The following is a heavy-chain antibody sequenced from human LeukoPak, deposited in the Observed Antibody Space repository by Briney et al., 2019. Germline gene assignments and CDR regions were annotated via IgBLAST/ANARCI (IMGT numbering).Heavy chain of an antibody. D-gene: IGHD3-16*02. Sequence: GGSLRLSCAASGFTFSNYAMSWVRQAPGKGLEWVSLISGSAGSIYYADSVKGRFTISRDNSKNTLYLQMNSLRAEDTAVYYCAKDRPYDYVWGSYRHPFDYWGQGTLVTVSS. V-gene: IGHV3-23*01. J-gene: IGHJ4*02. CDR1: GFTFSNYA. CDR2: ISGSAGSI. CDR3: AKDRPYDYVWGSYRHPFDY.